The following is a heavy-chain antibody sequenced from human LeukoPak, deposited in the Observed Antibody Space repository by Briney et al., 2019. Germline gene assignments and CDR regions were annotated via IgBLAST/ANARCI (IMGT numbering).Heavy chain of an antibody. CDR1: GGSISSGDYY. J-gene: IGHJ4*02. CDR3: ARSPQAAAGTFDY. CDR2: IYYSGST. Sequence: SETLSLTCTVSGGSISSGDYYWSWIRQPPGKGLEWIGYIYYSGSTYYNPSLKSRVTISVDTSKNQFSLKLSSVTAADTAVYYCARSPQAAAGTFDYWGQGTLVTVSS. V-gene: IGHV4-30-4*08. D-gene: IGHD6-13*01.